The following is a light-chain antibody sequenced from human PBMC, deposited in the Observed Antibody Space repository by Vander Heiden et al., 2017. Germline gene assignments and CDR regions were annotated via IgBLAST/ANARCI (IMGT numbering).Light chain of an antibody. CDR3: QQYYSFPWT. Sequence: VIWLTQSPSLLSASTGDRVTISCRISQGISSYLAWYQQKPGKAPKLLIYAASTLQSGVPSRFSGSGSGTDFTLTISCLQSEDFATYYCQQYYSFPWTFGQGTKVEIK. J-gene: IGKJ1*01. CDR2: AAS. V-gene: IGKV1D-8*01. CDR1: QGISSY.